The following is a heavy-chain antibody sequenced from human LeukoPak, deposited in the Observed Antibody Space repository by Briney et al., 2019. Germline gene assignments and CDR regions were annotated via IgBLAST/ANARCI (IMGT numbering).Heavy chain of an antibody. J-gene: IGHJ4*02. V-gene: IGHV1-69*13. D-gene: IGHD3-22*01. CDR3: ARGLRGGHYYDRSGYYAY. Sequence: ASVKVSCKASGGTFSNYAFSWVRQAPGQGLEWMGGIIPIFGTADYAQKFQGRVTITADESTSTAYMELSSLRSEDTAVYYCARGLRGGHYYDRSGYYAYWGQGTLVTVSS. CDR1: GGTFSNYA. CDR2: IIPIFGTA.